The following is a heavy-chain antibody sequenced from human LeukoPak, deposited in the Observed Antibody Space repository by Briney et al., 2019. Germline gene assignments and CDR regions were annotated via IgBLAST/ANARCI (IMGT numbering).Heavy chain of an antibody. V-gene: IGHV4-39*01. CDR3: ARHREWENWFDP. J-gene: IGHJ5*02. Sequence: PSETLSLICTVSGGSISSSSYYWGWLRQPPGKGLEWIGGIYYSGSTYYNPSLKSRVTISVDTSKNQFSLKLSSVTAADTAVYYCARHREWENWFDPWGQGTLVTVSS. D-gene: IGHD1-26*01. CDR2: IYYSGST. CDR1: GGSISSSSYY.